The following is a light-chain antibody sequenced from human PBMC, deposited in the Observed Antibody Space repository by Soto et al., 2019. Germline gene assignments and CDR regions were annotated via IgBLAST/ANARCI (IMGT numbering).Light chain of an antibody. Sequence: QSVLTQPPSASGSPGQSVTIPCTGTYSDIGAYNYVSWYQQYPGKAPKVIIFEVRKRPSGVSNRFSGSKSGDTASLTISGLQAEDEADYYCSSYRSSTTFVFGTGTKVTVL. CDR3: SSYRSSTTFV. CDR1: YSDIGAYNY. V-gene: IGLV2-14*01. J-gene: IGLJ1*01. CDR2: EVR.